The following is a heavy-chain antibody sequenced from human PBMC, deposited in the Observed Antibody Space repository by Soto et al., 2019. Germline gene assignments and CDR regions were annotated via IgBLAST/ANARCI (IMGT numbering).Heavy chain of an antibody. V-gene: IGHV3-7*01. CDR1: GFTFSNFW. CDR2: IKQGGSEK. D-gene: IGHD1-26*01. Sequence: GGSLRLSCAASGFTFSNFWMSWVRQAPGKGLEWVANIKQGGSEKYYVDSVKGRFTISRDNAKNSLYLQMDSLRAEDTAVYYCARTNSGSYFERDYWGQGTLVTVSS. J-gene: IGHJ4*02. CDR3: ARTNSGSYFERDY.